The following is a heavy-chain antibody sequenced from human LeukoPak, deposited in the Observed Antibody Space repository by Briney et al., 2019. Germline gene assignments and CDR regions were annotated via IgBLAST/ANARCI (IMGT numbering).Heavy chain of an antibody. CDR3: AKDRSVVASTSAFDI. Sequence: PGGSLRLSCVISGFTFSSYAMSWVRQAPGKGLEWVSGISAGGGSTYHADSVKGRFTISRDNSKNTLYLQMNSLRAEDTAVYYCAKDRSVVASTSAFDIWGQGTMVTVSS. D-gene: IGHD2-15*01. CDR1: GFTFSSYA. V-gene: IGHV3-23*01. J-gene: IGHJ3*02. CDR2: ISAGGGST.